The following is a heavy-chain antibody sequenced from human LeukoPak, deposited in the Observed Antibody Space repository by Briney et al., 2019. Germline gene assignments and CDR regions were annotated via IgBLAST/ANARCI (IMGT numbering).Heavy chain of an antibody. V-gene: IGHV3-30*03. Sequence: GGSLRLSCAASAFTFSSYGMHWVRQAPGKGLEWVAVISYDGSNKYYADSVKGRFTISRDNSKNTLYLQMNSLRAEDTAVYYCARTGRLQYGDYVAFDYWGQGTLVTVSS. CDR3: ARTGRLQYGDYVAFDY. D-gene: IGHD4-17*01. CDR1: AFTFSSYG. J-gene: IGHJ4*02. CDR2: ISYDGSNK.